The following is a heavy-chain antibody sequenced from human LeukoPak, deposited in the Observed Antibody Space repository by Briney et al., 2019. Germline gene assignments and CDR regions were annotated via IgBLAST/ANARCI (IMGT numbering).Heavy chain of an antibody. J-gene: IGHJ4*02. CDR1: GYTFTSYA. Sequence: GASVKVSCKASGYTFTSYAISWVRQAPGQGLEWMGWIRAHNGDTNHAQQRQGRVTMTTDTSTRTAYMELRSLRSEDTAVYYCARGEFICTINTCYASALDSWGQGTLVTVSS. D-gene: IGHD2-2*01. V-gene: IGHV1-18*01. CDR3: ARGEFICTINTCYASALDS. CDR2: IRAHNGDT.